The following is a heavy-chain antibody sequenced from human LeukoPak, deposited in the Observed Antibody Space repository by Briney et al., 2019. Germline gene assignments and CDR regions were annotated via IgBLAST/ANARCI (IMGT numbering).Heavy chain of an antibody. CDR3: ARQTTGVYYYYMDV. J-gene: IGHJ6*03. CDR2: ISYDGSNK. CDR1: GFTFSSYA. D-gene: IGHD1-1*01. V-gene: IGHV3-30*04. Sequence: QSGGSLRLSCAASGFTFSSYAMHWVRQAPGKGLEWVAVISYDGSNKYYADSVKGRFTISRDNSKNSLYLQMNSLRAKDTAVYYCARQTTGVYYYYMDVWGKGTTVTISS.